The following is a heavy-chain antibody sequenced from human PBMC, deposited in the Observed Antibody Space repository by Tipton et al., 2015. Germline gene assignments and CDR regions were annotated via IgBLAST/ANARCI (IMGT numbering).Heavy chain of an antibody. CDR3: AGSSGSADY. Sequence: SLRLSCAGSGYTFSSYAMSWVRQAPGKGLEWVSAISGSGDSTYYADSVRGRFTISRDSSKNTLYLQMNGLRSEDTAVYYCAGSSGSADYWGQGTLVTVSS. V-gene: IGHV3-23*01. CDR1: GYTFSSYA. D-gene: IGHD6-19*01. CDR2: ISGSGDST. J-gene: IGHJ4*02.